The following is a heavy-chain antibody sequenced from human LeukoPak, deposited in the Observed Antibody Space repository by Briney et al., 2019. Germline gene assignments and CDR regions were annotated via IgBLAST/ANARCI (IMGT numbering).Heavy chain of an antibody. V-gene: IGHV4-34*01. CDR1: GGSFSGYY. J-gene: IGHJ4*02. Sequence: KPSETLSLTCAVYGGSFSGYYWSWIRQPPGKGLEWIGEINHSGSTNYNPSPKSRVTISVDTSKNQFSLKLSSVTAADTAVYDCATGRVPRYCSSTSYRGPREIIYFDYWGRGTLVTVSS. CDR3: ATGRVPRYCSSTSYRGPREIIYFDY. CDR2: INHSGST. D-gene: IGHD2-2*01.